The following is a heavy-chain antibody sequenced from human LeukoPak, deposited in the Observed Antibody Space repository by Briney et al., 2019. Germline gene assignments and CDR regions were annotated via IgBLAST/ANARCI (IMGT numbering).Heavy chain of an antibody. CDR2: INHSGST. CDR1: GGSFSGYY. Sequence: SETLSLTCAVHGGSFSGYYWSWIRQPPGKGLEWIGEINHSGSTNYNPSLKSRVTISVGTSKNQFSLKLSSVTAADTAVYFCARDIGIYPHVAFDIWGQGTMVTVSS. V-gene: IGHV4-34*01. D-gene: IGHD1-26*01. J-gene: IGHJ3*02. CDR3: ARDIGIYPHVAFDI.